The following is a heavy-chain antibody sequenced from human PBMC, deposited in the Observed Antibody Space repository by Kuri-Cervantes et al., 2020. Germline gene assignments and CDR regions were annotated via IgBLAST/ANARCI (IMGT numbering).Heavy chain of an antibody. CDR3: ARVIYDYVWGTYRDAFDI. CDR2: IKGDGSAT. J-gene: IGHJ3*02. CDR1: GFTLNINW. Sequence: GGSLRLSCATSGFTLNINWMHWVRQAPGKGLAWVSGIKGDGSATTYADAVKGRFTISRDNSNNTLYLQMNSLRAEDTALYYCARVIYDYVWGTYRDAFDIWGQGTMVTVSS. D-gene: IGHD3-16*02. V-gene: IGHV3-74*01.